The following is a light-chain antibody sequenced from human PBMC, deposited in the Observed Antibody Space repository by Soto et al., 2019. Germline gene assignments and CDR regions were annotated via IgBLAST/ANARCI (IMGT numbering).Light chain of an antibody. CDR3: CSYTSSNTLAYV. V-gene: IGLV2-11*01. CDR2: SVN. CDR1: SSDVGGHNY. J-gene: IGLJ1*01. Sequence: QSALTQPRSVSGSPGQSVTISCTGTSSDVGGHNYVSWYQQHPGKAPKLMITSVNKRPSGVPDRFSGSKSGNTASLTISGLQAEDEVDYYCCSYTSSNTLAYVFGTGTKLTVL.